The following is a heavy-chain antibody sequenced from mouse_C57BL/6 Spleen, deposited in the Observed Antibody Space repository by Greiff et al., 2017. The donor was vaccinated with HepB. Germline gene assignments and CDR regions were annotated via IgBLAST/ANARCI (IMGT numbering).Heavy chain of an antibody. V-gene: IGHV1-53*01. Sequence: VQLQQSGTELVKPGASVKLSCKASGYTFTSYWMHWVKQRPGQGLEWIGNINPSNGGTNYNEKFKSKATLTVDKSSSTAYMQLSSLTSEDSAVYYCARMFNDGYRFAYWGQGTLVTVSA. CDR2: INPSNGGT. D-gene: IGHD2-3*01. CDR1: GYTFTSYW. J-gene: IGHJ3*01. CDR3: ARMFNDGYRFAY.